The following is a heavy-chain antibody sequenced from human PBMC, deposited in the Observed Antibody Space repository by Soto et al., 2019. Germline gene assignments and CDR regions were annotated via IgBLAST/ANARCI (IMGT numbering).Heavy chain of an antibody. CDR1: GFPFSSYT. D-gene: IGHD6-19*01. Sequence: GGSPRPSCLSSGFPFSSYTMSWVRQSPGKGLDWVSSITSSSGYKFYAESLKGRFTISRDNAKNSVDLEMNSLRAEDTAVYYCARDCSSGNCYFDSWGPGTLVTVSS. V-gene: IGHV3-21*01. J-gene: IGHJ4*02. CDR3: ARDCSSGNCYFDS. CDR2: ITSSSGYK.